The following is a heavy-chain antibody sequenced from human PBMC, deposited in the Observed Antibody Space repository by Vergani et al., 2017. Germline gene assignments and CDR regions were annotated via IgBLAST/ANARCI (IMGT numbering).Heavy chain of an antibody. CDR2: IKSDGSIT. CDR1: GFSFSGYW. CDR3: ARDTVTGSRYFDY. D-gene: IGHD6-19*01. V-gene: IGHV3-74*01. J-gene: IGHJ4*02. Sequence: EVQLVESGGGLIHPRGSLRLSCEGSGFSFSGYWMHWVRQSPEKGLVWVSRIKSDGSITNYADSVKGRFTISRDNSKNTLFLQMNSLRPEDTAVYYCARDTVTGSRYFDYWGQGTLVTVSS.